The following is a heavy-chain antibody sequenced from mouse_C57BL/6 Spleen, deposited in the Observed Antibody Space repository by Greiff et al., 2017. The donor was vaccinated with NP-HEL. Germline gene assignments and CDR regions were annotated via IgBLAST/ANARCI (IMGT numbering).Heavy chain of an antibody. V-gene: IGHV5-17*01. Sequence: EVQRVESGGGLVKPGGSLKLSCAASGFTFSDYGMHWVRQAPEKGLEWVAYISSGSSTIYYADTVKGRFTISRDNAKNTLFLQMTSLRSEDTDMYYCARPEMGRDYAMDDWGQGTSVTVSS. D-gene: IGHD2-3*01. CDR2: ISSGSSTI. CDR3: ARPEMGRDYAMDD. J-gene: IGHJ4*01. CDR1: GFTFSDYG.